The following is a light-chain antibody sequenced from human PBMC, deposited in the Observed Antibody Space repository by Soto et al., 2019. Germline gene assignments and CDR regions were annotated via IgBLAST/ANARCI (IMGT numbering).Light chain of an antibody. CDR2: YDT. Sequence: SYVLTQPPSVSVAPGKTARITCGGNNIGIKSVHWYQQKPGQAPVVVISYDTDRPSGIPERFSGSNSGNTATLTISRVEAGDEADYFCQVWDSGSYPVIFGGGTKVTVL. V-gene: IGLV3-21*04. J-gene: IGLJ2*01. CDR3: QVWDSGSYPVI. CDR1: NIGIKS.